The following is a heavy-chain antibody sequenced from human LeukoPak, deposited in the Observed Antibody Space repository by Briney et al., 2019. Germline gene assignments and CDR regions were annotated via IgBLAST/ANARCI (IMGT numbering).Heavy chain of an antibody. Sequence: SETLSLTCAVSGGSISGYYWSWIRQSPGRGLEYIGHIYYNGRTDYNPSLKSRVTISVDPSRNQFSLRLNSVTAADTAVYYCARFSQHYDSPTHYIDYWGQGILVTVSS. V-gene: IGHV4-59*08. CDR3: ARFSQHYDSPTHYIDY. CDR1: GGSISGYY. CDR2: IYYNGRT. J-gene: IGHJ4*02. D-gene: IGHD3-22*01.